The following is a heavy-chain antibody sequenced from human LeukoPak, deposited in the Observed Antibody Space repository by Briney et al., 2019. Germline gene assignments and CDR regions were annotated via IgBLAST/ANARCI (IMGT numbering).Heavy chain of an antibody. Sequence: GGSLRPSCAASGFPFSTYGMHWVRQAPGKGLEWVAFIRLDGSNKYYADSVKGRFTISRDNSKNTLYLQMSSLRAEDTAVYYCAKDPPRYYDYRPSDYWGQGTLVTVSS. CDR2: IRLDGSNK. J-gene: IGHJ4*02. CDR1: GFPFSTYG. V-gene: IGHV3-30*02. D-gene: IGHD3-16*01. CDR3: AKDPPRYYDYRPSDY.